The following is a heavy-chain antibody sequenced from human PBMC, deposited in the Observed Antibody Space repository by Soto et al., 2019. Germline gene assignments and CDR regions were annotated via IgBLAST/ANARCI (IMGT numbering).Heavy chain of an antibody. V-gene: IGHV3-23*01. D-gene: IGHD3-3*01. CDR2: IGESGTPT. CDR3: AKDGGDFWSGYYRPFDY. Sequence: GGSLRLSCAASGFTFSSYAMKWVCQAPGKGLEWVSLIGESGTPTYYADSVKGRFTISRDNSKNTLYLQMNSLRAEDTAVYYCAKDGGDFWSGYYRPFDYWGQGTLVTVSS. CDR1: GFTFSSYA. J-gene: IGHJ4*02.